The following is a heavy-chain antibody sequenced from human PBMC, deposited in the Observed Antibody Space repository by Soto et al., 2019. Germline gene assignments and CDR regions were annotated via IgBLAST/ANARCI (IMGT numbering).Heavy chain of an antibody. CDR1: GFSFSTYS. V-gene: IGHV3-48*02. D-gene: IGHD2-8*02. CDR3: ARDTGYAFDI. J-gene: IGHJ3*02. Sequence: GGSMRLSCAASGFSFSTYSVNWVRQAPGKGLEWLSYIITTGGNMFYADSVRGRFTISRDNGKNSVYLQMNSLRDEDTAVYYCARDTGYAFDIWGQGTRVTVSS. CDR2: IITTGGNM.